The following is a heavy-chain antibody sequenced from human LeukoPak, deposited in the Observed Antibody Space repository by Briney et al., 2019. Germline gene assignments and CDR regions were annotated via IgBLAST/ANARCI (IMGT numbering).Heavy chain of an antibody. CDR1: GGSISSYY. V-gene: IGHV4-34*01. J-gene: IGHJ3*02. D-gene: IGHD3-3*01. Sequence: SETLSLTCTVSGGSISSYYWSWIRQPPGKGLEWIGEINHSGSTNYNPSLKSRVTISVDTSKNQFSLKLSSVTAADTAVYYCARYMTSVLDDAFDIWGQGTMVTVSS. CDR3: ARYMTSVLDDAFDI. CDR2: INHSGST.